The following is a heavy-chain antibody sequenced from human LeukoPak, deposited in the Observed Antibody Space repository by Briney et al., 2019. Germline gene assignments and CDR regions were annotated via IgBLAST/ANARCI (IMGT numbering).Heavy chain of an antibody. Sequence: SVKVSCKASGGTFSSYAISWVRQAPGQGLEWMGGIIPIFGTANYAQKFQGRVTITTDESTSTAYMELRSLRSDDTAVYYCARAPGTGRGPRDFDPWGQGTLVTVSS. CDR3: ARAPGTGRGPRDFDP. CDR2: IIPIFGTA. CDR1: GGTFSSYA. V-gene: IGHV1-69*05. D-gene: IGHD3-10*01. J-gene: IGHJ5*02.